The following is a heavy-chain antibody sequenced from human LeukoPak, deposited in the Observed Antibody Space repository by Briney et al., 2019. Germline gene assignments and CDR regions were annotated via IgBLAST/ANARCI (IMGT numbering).Heavy chain of an antibody. CDR1: GFTFSSYA. Sequence: PGGSLRLSCAASGFTFSSYAMSWVRQAPGKGLEWVSAISGSGGSTYYADSVKGRFTISRDNPKNTLYLQMNSLRAEDTAVYYCARLYGDYGDAFDIWGQGTMVTVSS. D-gene: IGHD4-17*01. J-gene: IGHJ3*02. CDR2: ISGSGGST. CDR3: ARLYGDYGDAFDI. V-gene: IGHV3-23*01.